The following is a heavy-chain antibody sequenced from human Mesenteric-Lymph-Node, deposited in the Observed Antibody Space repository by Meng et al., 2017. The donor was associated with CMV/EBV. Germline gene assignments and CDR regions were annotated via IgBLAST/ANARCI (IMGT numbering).Heavy chain of an antibody. Sequence: GESLKISCAASGFTFSYYYMSWIRQAPGKGLEWVSYVSSSGSTRYYADSVKGRFTISRDNAKNSLYLQVNSLRAEDTAVYYCARDCRNRPSCSYPYYSGMDVWGQGTTVTVSS. CDR3: ARDCRNRPSCSYPYYSGMDV. CDR1: GFTFSYYY. V-gene: IGHV3-11*04. J-gene: IGHJ6*02. D-gene: IGHD2-2*01. CDR2: VSSSGSTR.